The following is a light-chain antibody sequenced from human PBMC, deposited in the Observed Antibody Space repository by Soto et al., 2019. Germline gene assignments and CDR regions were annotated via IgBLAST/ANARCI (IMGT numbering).Light chain of an antibody. CDR1: QSISSY. Sequence: DIQMTQSPSTLSASVGDRVTITCRASQSISSYLNWYQQKPGQAPRLLIYAASSWDSGIPARFSGSGSGTEFTLTISSLQPEDFATYYCQQSYSTLRRTFGQGTKVDI. CDR2: AAS. J-gene: IGKJ1*01. V-gene: IGKV1-39*01. CDR3: QQSYSTLRRT.